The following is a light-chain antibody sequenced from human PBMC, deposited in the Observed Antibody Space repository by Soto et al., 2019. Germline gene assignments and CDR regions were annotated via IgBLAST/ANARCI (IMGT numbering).Light chain of an antibody. V-gene: IGLV2-14*03. Sequence: SVLTQPASVSGSPGQSITISCTGTSNDGGGYNYVSWYQQHPGKAPKIMIYDVSNRPSGVSNRFSGSKSANTASLTISGLQTEDESDYYCSSYTGSSTYVFGTGTKVT. CDR1: SNDGGGYNY. J-gene: IGLJ1*01. CDR3: SSYTGSSTYV. CDR2: DVS.